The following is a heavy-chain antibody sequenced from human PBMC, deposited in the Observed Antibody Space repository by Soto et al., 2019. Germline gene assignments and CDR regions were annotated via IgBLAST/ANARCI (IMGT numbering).Heavy chain of an antibody. V-gene: IGHV3-23*01. Sequence: EVQLLESGGGLAQPGGSLRLSCEASGFTFSTYAMSWVRQAPGKGLEWVSGISGGGGSTYYADSVKGRFTISRDNSERTLYLHMSSLRGEDTAVYYCAKAGVTGTPRYLDYWGQGTLVTVSS. CDR3: AKAGVTGTPRYLDY. CDR2: ISGGGGST. CDR1: GFTFSTYA. J-gene: IGHJ4*02. D-gene: IGHD2-21*02.